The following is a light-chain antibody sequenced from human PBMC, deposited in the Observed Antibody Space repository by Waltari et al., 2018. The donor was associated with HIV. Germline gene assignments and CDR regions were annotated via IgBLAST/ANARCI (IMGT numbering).Light chain of an antibody. Sequence: SYVLSQQPSVSVAPGQTARIPCWGNDIGNQSVHWYQQRAGQAPVLVMYENSDRPSGSTELFSGSNSENTATLRNSRFEAGDEAGDEADYYCQVWDTSRDHPLFGGGTKLTVL. J-gene: IGLJ3*02. CDR1: DIGNQS. V-gene: IGLV3-21*02. CDR3: QVWDTSRDHPL. CDR2: ENS.